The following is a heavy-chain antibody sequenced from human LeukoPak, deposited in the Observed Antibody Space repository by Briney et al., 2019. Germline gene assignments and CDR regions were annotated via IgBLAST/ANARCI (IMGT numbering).Heavy chain of an antibody. V-gene: IGHV4-59*08. CDR3: AQRGVTTDAFDI. CDR2: VYYSGST. J-gene: IGHJ3*02. D-gene: IGHD4-17*01. CDR1: GGSIRSDF. Sequence: SETLSLTCTVSGGSIRSDFWSWIRQPPGKGLKWIGYVYYSGSTNYSPSLNSRVTISIDTSKNKFSLKLSSVTAADTAVYYCAQRGVTTDAFDIWGQGTMVTVSS.